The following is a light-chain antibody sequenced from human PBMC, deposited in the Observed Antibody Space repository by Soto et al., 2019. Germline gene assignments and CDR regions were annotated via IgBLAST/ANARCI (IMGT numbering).Light chain of an antibody. Sequence: QSALTQPASVSGSPGQSITISCTGTSSDVGSYNLVSWFQQHPGKAPKLMIYEGSKRPSGVSNRFSDSKSGNTASLTISGLQAEDEADYYCCSYAVTNILVVGGGTKLTVL. CDR3: CSYAVTNILV. CDR2: EGS. V-gene: IGLV2-23*01. J-gene: IGLJ2*01. CDR1: SSDVGSYNL.